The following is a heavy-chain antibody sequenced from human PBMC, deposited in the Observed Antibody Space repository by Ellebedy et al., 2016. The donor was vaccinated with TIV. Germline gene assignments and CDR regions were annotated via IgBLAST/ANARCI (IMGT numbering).Heavy chain of an antibody. D-gene: IGHD3-3*01. J-gene: IGHJ4*02. CDR3: ARGGGSRRITIFGVDIRSFYFDY. Sequence: ASVKVSCXTSGYTFVNYDINWLRQAPGQGLEWMGWINPKTFNTGSAQKFQGRVTMTRDTSISTAYMELRSLNSEDTAVYYCARGGGSRRITIFGVDIRSFYFDYWGQGSLVTVSS. V-gene: IGHV1-8*01. CDR1: GYTFVNYD. CDR2: INPKTFNT.